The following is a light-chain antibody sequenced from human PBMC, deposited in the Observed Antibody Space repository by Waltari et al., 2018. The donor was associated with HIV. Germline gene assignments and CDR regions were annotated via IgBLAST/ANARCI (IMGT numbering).Light chain of an antibody. Sequence: DIQMTQSPSSVSAFVGDRFTFTCRASQGITNWLAWYQQRPGKAPKLLIHGASSLQSGVPPRFSGSGSGTDFTLTIRSLQPEDFATYFCQQTTSFPPTFGGGTKLEIK. V-gene: IGKV1-12*01. J-gene: IGKJ4*01. CDR2: GAS. CDR3: QQTTSFPPT. CDR1: QGITNW.